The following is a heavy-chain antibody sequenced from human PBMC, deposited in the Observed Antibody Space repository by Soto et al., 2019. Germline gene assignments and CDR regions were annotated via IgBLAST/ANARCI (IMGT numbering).Heavy chain of an antibody. D-gene: IGHD1-7*01. CDR1: GASISSSNW. J-gene: IGHJ5*02. Sequence: SDALSLTCAVSGASISSSNWSSWVRQRPVKGLEWIGEIYHSVSTNYNPSLKSRVTISVDKSKNQFSLKLTSVTAADKAVYFCASRRNYTPNWFDPWGQGTLVTVSS. CDR2: IYHSVST. CDR3: ASRRNYTPNWFDP. V-gene: IGHV4-4*02.